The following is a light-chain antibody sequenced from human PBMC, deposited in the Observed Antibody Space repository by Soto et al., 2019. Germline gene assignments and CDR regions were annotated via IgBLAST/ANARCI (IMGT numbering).Light chain of an antibody. V-gene: IGKV3-20*01. Sequence: VLTQSPGTLSLSPGEGATLSCRASQRVASDLAWYLQKPGQPPRLLIYDASIRATGIPDRISGSGSERDFTLTISRLEPEDAAVYYCQQYLNSPRTFGQGTKLEIK. CDR3: QQYLNSPRT. CDR2: DAS. CDR1: QRVASD. J-gene: IGKJ1*01.